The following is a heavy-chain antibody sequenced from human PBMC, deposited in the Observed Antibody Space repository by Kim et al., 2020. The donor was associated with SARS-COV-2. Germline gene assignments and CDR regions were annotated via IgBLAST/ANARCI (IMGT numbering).Heavy chain of an antibody. CDR2: INADGSNI. CDR1: GFTFSSYW. J-gene: IGHJ4*02. V-gene: IGHV3-74*01. Sequence: GGSLRLSCAASGFTFSSYWMAWVRQVPGKGLVWVSRINADGSNIAYADSVKGRFTISRDNAKNTLYLQLNTLRAEDTAVYYCTSHRAGAFDYWDQGTLVT. CDR3: TSHRAGAFDY. D-gene: IGHD3-10*01.